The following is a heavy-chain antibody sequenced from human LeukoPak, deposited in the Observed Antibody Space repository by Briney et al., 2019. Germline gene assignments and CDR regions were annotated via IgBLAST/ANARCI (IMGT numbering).Heavy chain of an antibody. J-gene: IGHJ5*02. D-gene: IGHD6-19*01. CDR3: ARGPRRAVAAYNWFDP. Sequence: ASVKVSCKASGYTFTGYYMHWVRQAPGQGLEWMGRINPNSGGTNYAQKFQGRVTMTRDTSISTAYMELSRLRSDDTAVYYCARGPRRAVAAYNWFDPWGQGTLVTVSS. CDR2: INPNSGGT. CDR1: GYTFTGYY. V-gene: IGHV1-2*06.